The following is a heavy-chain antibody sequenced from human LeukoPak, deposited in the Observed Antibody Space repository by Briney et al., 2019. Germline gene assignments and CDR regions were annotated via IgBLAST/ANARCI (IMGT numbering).Heavy chain of an antibody. V-gene: IGHV4-59*01. D-gene: IGHD4-23*01. CDR2: IYYSGTT. CDR3: ARAVGVMFYFDY. CDR1: GGSINNYF. J-gene: IGHJ4*02. Sequence: SETLSLTCTVSGGSINNYFWSWLRQAPGKELEWIGYIYYSGTTNYNPSLQSRVAISIDTSKNQFSLSLSSVTAADTAVYYCARAVGVMFYFDYWGQGILVTVSS.